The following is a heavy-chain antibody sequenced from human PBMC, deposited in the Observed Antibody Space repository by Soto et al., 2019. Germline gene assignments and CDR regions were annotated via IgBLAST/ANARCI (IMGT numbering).Heavy chain of an antibody. D-gene: IGHD3-10*01. Sequence: QVQRVQSGAEVKKPGASVKVSCKASGYTFTSYGISGVRQAPGQGLEWMGWISTYNGNTKYAQTLQGRVTMTTDTSTSTAYMELRSRRSDDTAVFYCAREMVRGVGSDYWGQGTLVTVSS. J-gene: IGHJ4*02. CDR1: GYTFTSYG. CDR3: AREMVRGVGSDY. V-gene: IGHV1-18*01. CDR2: ISTYNGNT.